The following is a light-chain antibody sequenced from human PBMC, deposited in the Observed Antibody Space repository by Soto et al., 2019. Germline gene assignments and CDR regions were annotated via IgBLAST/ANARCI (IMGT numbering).Light chain of an antibody. CDR2: AAS. V-gene: IGKV1-6*01. J-gene: IGKJ4*01. Sequence: AIQMTQSPSSLSASVGDRITITCRASQGIRNDLSWYQQKSGKAPKLLIFAASSLQSGVPSRFSGSGSGTDFNLTISSLQPEDFATYYCLQDYSYPLTFGGGTKVEIK. CDR3: LQDYSYPLT. CDR1: QGIRND.